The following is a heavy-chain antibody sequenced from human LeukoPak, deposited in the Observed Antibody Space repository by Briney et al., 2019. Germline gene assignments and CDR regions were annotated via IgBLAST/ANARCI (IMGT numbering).Heavy chain of an antibody. Sequence: PSETLSLTCTVSGGSISSGDYYWGWIRQPPGKGLEWIGSIYYSGSTYYNPSLKSRVTISVDTSKNQFSLKLSSVTAADTAVYYCARRSRGSGSYYSLRNWFDPWGQGTLVTVSS. CDR3: ARRSRGSGSYYSLRNWFDP. D-gene: IGHD3-10*01. V-gene: IGHV4-39*01. CDR2: IYYSGST. CDR1: GGSISSGDYY. J-gene: IGHJ5*02.